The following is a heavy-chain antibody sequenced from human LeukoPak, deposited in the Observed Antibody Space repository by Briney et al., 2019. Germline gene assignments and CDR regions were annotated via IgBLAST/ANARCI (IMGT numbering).Heavy chain of an antibody. CDR1: GFTFSSYG. V-gene: IGHV3-23*01. CDR3: AKMRRAFSNNYDSLDS. J-gene: IGHJ5*01. D-gene: IGHD4-11*01. CDR2: ISGSGGST. Sequence: GGSLRLSCAASGFTFSSYGMSWVRQAPGKGLEWVSAISGSGGSTYYADSVKGRFTISRDNSKSMVYLDMSSLRAEDTAMYFCAKMRRAFSNNYDSLDSWGHGTLVIVSS.